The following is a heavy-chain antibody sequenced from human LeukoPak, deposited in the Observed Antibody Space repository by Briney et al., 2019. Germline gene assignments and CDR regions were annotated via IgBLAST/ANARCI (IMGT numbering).Heavy chain of an antibody. CDR1: GFTFSSYS. Sequence: GGSLRLSCAASGFTFSSYSMNWVRQAPGKGLEWVSSISSSSSYIYYADSVKGRFTISRDNSKNTLYLQMNSLRAEDTAVYYCAINGGYSYGVFDYWGQGTLVTVSS. J-gene: IGHJ4*02. D-gene: IGHD5-18*01. V-gene: IGHV3-21*04. CDR3: AINGGYSYGVFDY. CDR2: ISSSSSYI.